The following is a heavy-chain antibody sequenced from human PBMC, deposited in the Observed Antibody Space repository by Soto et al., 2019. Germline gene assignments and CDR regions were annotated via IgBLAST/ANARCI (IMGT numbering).Heavy chain of an antibody. D-gene: IGHD4-17*01. CDR2: INSNGSTT. Sequence: GGSLRLSCAVSGFTTNKHAMSWVRQAPGKGLVWVSGINSNGSTTNYADSVKGRFTISRDNAKNTLYLQMNSLRAEDTAVYYCARDLTTEGYWGQGTLVTVSS. V-gene: IGHV3-74*01. J-gene: IGHJ4*02. CDR3: ARDLTTEGY. CDR1: GFTTNKHA.